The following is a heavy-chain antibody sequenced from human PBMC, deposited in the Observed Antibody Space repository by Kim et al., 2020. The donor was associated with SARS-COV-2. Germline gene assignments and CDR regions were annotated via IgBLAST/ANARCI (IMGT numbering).Heavy chain of an antibody. CDR3: ARSGRPSGDYAFWTGYG. CDR1: KFNFSAYA. CDR2: ISTYGGSS. J-gene: IGHJ6*01. V-gene: IGHV3-64*01. D-gene: IGHD3-3*01. Sequence: GGSLRLSCTASKFNFSAYAMHWVRQAPGKGLQYVSGISTYGGSSYHANSVNGRFTVSRDNSKNTLYLQMGSLTAEDMAVYYCARSGRPSGDYAFWTGYG.